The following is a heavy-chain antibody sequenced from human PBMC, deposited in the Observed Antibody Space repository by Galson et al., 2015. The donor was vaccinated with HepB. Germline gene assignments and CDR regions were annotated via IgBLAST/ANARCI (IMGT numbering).Heavy chain of an antibody. CDR1: GFTFNTYY. V-gene: IGHV3-21*01. Sequence: SLRLSCAASGFTFNTYYMNWVRQAPGKGLEWVSSISSSSRYVYYADSVKGRFTVSRDNARNSLYLQMNSLRAEDTAVYFCAREGNYAQDFYYYYYMDVWGKGTTVTVSS. D-gene: IGHD4-11*01. CDR3: AREGNYAQDFYYYYYMDV. CDR2: ISSSSRYV. J-gene: IGHJ6*03.